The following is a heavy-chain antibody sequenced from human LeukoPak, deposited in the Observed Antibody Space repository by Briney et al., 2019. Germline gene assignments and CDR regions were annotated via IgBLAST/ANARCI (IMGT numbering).Heavy chain of an antibody. J-gene: IGHJ4*02. CDR1: GFTFSSYS. Sequence: GGSLRLSCAASGFTFSSYSMNWVRQAPGKGLEWVSYISSSSSTIYYADSVKGRFTISRDNAKNSLYLRMNSLRAEDTAVYYCASFSGGSCYSYWGQGTLVTVSS. CDR2: ISSSSSTI. V-gene: IGHV3-48*04. D-gene: IGHD2-15*01. CDR3: ASFSGGSCYSY.